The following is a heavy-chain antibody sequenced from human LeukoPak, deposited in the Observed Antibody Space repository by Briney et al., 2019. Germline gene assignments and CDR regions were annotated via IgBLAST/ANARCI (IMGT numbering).Heavy chain of an antibody. CDR2: IYSGGST. D-gene: IGHD3-22*01. Sequence: GGSLRLSCAASGFTFSSYAMSWVRQAPGKGLDWVSVIYSGGSTYYADSVKGRFTISRDNSKNTLYLQMNSLRAEDTAVYYCAKAGYDSSGSDAFDIWGQGTMVTVSS. CDR3: AKAGYDSSGSDAFDI. J-gene: IGHJ3*02. V-gene: IGHV3-66*01. CDR1: GFTFSSYA.